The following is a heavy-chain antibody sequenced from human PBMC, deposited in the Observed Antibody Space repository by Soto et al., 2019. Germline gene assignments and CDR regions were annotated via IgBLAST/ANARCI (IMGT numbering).Heavy chain of an antibody. CDR1: VFTFSSYA. V-gene: IGHV3-23*01. J-gene: IGHJ4*02. CDR2: ISVSGCST. Sequence: PGGSLRLSCAASVFTFSSYAMSWVRQAPGKWLEWFSAISVSGCSTXXADSVKGRXTISRDNSKNTXYLQMXSLRAEDTAXYYCAKGGSGWYPLGYWAQGTLVTVSS. D-gene: IGHD6-19*01. CDR3: AKGGSGWYPLGY.